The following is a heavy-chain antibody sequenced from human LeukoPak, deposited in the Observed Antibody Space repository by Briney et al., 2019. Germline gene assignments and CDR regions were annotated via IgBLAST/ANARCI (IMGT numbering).Heavy chain of an antibody. CDR2: ISSSSSTI. D-gene: IGHD3-10*01. J-gene: IGHJ4*02. Sequence: GGSLRLSCAASGFTFSSYSINWVRQAPGKGLEWVSYISSSSSTIYYADSVKGRFTISRDNAKNSLYLQMNSLRAEDTAVYYCARDVFHGSGSPYFDSWGQGTLVTVSS. CDR1: GFTFSSYS. V-gene: IGHV3-48*04. CDR3: ARDVFHGSGSPYFDS.